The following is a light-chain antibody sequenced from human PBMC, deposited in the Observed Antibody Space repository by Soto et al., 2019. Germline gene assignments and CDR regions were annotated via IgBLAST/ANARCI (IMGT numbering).Light chain of an antibody. CDR1: RDIATY. CDR2: AAS. V-gene: IGKV1-9*01. J-gene: IGKJ1*01. Sequence: QSPSSLSASVGDRVTITCRASRDIATYLAWYQQKPGEAPKLLIYAASTLYGGVPSRFSGSGSGTEFTLTISSLQPDDFATYYCQHYSSYSRTFGQGTKVDIK. CDR3: QHYSSYSRT.